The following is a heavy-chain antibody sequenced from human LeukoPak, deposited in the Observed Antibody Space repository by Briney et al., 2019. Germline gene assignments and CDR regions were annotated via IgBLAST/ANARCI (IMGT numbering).Heavy chain of an antibody. V-gene: IGHV3-21*01. Sequence: GGSLRLSCAASGFTFSSYSMNWVRQAPGKGLEWVSSISSSSYIYYADSVKGRFTISRDNAKNSLYLQMNSLRAEDTAVYYCARANPYCGGDCYSDYWGQGTLVTVSS. J-gene: IGHJ4*02. CDR1: GFTFSSYS. D-gene: IGHD2-21*02. CDR2: ISSSSYI. CDR3: ARANPYCGGDCYSDY.